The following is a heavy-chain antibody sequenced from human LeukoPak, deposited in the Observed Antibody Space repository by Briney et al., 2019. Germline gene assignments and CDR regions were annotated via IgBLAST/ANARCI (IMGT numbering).Heavy chain of an antibody. D-gene: IGHD1-26*01. J-gene: IGHJ4*02. CDR2: INQSGST. CDR3: ATSGSYRDY. V-gene: IGHV4-34*01. Sequence: SETLSLNCAVYGGSFSGYNWSWIRQPPGKGLEWIGEINQSGSTNYNPSLKSRVTISADTSKNQFSLKLSSVTAADTAAYYCATSGSYRDYWGKGTLVTVSS. CDR1: GGSFSGYN.